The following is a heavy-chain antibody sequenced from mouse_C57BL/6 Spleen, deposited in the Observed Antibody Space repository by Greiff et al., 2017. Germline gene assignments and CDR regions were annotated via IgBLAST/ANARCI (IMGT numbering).Heavy chain of an antibody. Sequence: VQLQQPGAELVKPGASVKLSCKASGYTFTSYWMHWVKQRPGQGLEWIGMIHPNSGSTNYNEKFKSKATLTVDKSSSTAYMQLSSLTSEDSAVYYCARDTTAPHWYFDVWGTGTTVTVSS. CDR1: GYTFTSYW. V-gene: IGHV1-64*01. J-gene: IGHJ1*03. CDR2: IHPNSGST. D-gene: IGHD1-2*01. CDR3: ARDTTAPHWYFDV.